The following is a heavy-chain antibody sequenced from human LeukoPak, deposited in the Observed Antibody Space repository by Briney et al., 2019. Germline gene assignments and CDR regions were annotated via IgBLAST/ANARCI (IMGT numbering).Heavy chain of an antibody. J-gene: IGHJ3*02. CDR1: GYTLTELS. Sequence: GASVKVSCKVSGYTLTELSMHWVRQAPGKGLEWMGGFDPEDGETIYAQKFQGRVTMTEDTSTDTAYMELSSLRSEDTAVYYCATWRFQEPGNAFDIWGQGTMVTVSS. CDR2: FDPEDGET. V-gene: IGHV1-24*01. D-gene: IGHD4-23*01. CDR3: ATWRFQEPGNAFDI.